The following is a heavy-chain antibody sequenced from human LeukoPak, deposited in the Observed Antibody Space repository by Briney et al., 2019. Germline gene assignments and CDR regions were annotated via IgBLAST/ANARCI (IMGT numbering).Heavy chain of an antibody. Sequence: ASVKVSCKASGYTFTSYGTSWVRQAPGQGLEWMGWISAYNGNTNYAQKLQGRVTMTTDTSTSTAYMELRSLRSDDTAVYYCARLGYCSSTSCYGGGYYYGMDVWGQGTTVTVSS. CDR1: GYTFTSYG. J-gene: IGHJ6*02. CDR2: ISAYNGNT. D-gene: IGHD2-2*01. V-gene: IGHV1-18*01. CDR3: ARLGYCSSTSCYGGGYYYGMDV.